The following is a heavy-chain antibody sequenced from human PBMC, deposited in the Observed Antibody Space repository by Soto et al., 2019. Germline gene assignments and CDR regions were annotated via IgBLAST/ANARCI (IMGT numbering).Heavy chain of an antibody. V-gene: IGHV4-59*01. CDR3: ARSPTYYDILTGFYYYYGMDV. CDR1: GGSISSYY. J-gene: IGHJ6*02. CDR2: IYYSGST. Sequence: SETLSLTCTVAGGSISSYYWSWIRRPPGKGLEWIGYIYYSGSTNYNPSLKSRVTISVDTSKNQFSLKLSSVTAADTAVYYCARSPTYYDILTGFYYYYGMDVWGQGTTVTVSS. D-gene: IGHD3-9*01.